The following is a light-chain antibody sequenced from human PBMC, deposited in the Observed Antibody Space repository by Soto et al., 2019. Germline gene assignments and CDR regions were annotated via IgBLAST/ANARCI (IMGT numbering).Light chain of an antibody. V-gene: IGKV1-16*02. CDR1: EDIKTS. CDR3: QQYDSYPLT. J-gene: IGKJ5*01. CDR2: AAS. Sequence: DIQMTQSPSSLSASVGDRVTITCRASEDIKTSVACFQQKPGQAPESLIFAASLLQDGVPPKFSGRGSGTRFTLTISSLQPDDFATYYCQQYDSYPLTFGQGTRLEIK.